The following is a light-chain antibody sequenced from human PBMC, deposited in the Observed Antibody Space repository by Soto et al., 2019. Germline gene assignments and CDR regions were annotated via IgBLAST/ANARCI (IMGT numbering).Light chain of an antibody. CDR1: SSDIGGYIY. CDR3: SSYTRSSTLYV. V-gene: IGLV2-14*01. J-gene: IGLJ1*01. CDR2: EVS. Sequence: QSALTQPASVSGSPGQSITISCTGTSSDIGGYIYVSWYQQHPGKAPKLMIYEVSNRPSGVSNRFSGSKSGNTASLTISGLQTEDAADYYCSSYTRSSTLYVFGTGTKLTVL.